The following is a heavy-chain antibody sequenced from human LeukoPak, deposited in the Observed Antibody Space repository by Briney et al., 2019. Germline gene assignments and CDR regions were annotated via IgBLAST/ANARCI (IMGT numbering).Heavy chain of an antibody. Sequence: SVKVSCKASGGTFSSYAISWVRQASGQGLEWMGGIIPIFGTANYAQKFQGRVTITTDESTSTAYMELSSLRSEDTAVYYCARDGTVVTPDDAFDIWGQGTMVTVSS. CDR1: GGTFSSYA. J-gene: IGHJ3*02. CDR2: IIPIFGTA. D-gene: IGHD4-23*01. V-gene: IGHV1-69*05. CDR3: ARDGTVVTPDDAFDI.